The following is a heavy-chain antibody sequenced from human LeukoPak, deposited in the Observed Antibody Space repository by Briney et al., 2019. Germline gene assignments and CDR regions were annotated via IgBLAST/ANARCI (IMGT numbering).Heavy chain of an antibody. V-gene: IGHV1-69*05. Sequence: SVKVSCKASGGTFSSYAISWVRQAPGQGLEWMGGIIPIFGTANYAQKFQGRVTITTDTSTSTAYMELRSLRSDDTAVYYCARMMTPRHYYDRSGYYYGAFDIWGQGTMVTVSS. CDR2: IIPIFGTA. J-gene: IGHJ3*02. CDR1: GGTFSSYA. D-gene: IGHD3-22*01. CDR3: ARMMTPRHYYDRSGYYYGAFDI.